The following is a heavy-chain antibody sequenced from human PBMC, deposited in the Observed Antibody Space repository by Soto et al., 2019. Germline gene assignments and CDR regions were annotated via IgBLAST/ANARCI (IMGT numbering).Heavy chain of an antibody. Sequence: PGESLKISCKGSGYSFTSYWIGWARQMPGKGLEWMGIIYPGDSDTRYSPSFQGQVTISADKSISTAYLQWSSLKASDTAMYYCAKTAAGGKNYYGMDVWGQGAALTVSS. V-gene: IGHV5-51*01. J-gene: IGHJ6*02. CDR2: IYPGDSDT. CDR3: AKTAAGGKNYYGMDV. D-gene: IGHD6-13*01. CDR1: GYSFTSYW.